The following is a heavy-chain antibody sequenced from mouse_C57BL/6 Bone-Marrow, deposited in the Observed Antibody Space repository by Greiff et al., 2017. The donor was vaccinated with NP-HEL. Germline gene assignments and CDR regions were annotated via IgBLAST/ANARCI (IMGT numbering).Heavy chain of an antibody. D-gene: IGHD3-3*01. CDR2: IYPGSGST. CDR3: ARRRAPGDYAMDD. J-gene: IGHJ4*01. V-gene: IGHV1-55*01. CDR1: GYTFTSYW. Sequence: QVQLQQPGAELVKPGASVKMSCKASGYTFTSYWITWVKQRPGQGLEWIGDIYPGSGSTNYNEKFKSKATLTVDTSSSTDYMQLSSLTSEDSAVYYCARRRAPGDYAMDDWGQGTSVTVSS.